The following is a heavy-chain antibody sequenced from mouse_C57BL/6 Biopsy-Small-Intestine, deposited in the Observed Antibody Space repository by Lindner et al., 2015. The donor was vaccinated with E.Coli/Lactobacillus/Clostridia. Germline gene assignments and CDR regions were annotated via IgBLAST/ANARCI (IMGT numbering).Heavy chain of an antibody. Sequence: SVKVSCKASGYNFITYGIHWVRQAPGQGLEWMGRISPYNGNTNYAQKFQDRVTMTTDTSTNTAYMELRSLKSDDSAIYYCTRGSAPSIVVVVPFDLWGRGTLVTVSS. V-gene: IGHV1-4*01. CDR1: GYNFITYG. CDR2: ISPYNGNT. J-gene: IGHJ1*01. CDR3: TRGSAPSIVVVVPFDL. D-gene: IGHD1-1*02.